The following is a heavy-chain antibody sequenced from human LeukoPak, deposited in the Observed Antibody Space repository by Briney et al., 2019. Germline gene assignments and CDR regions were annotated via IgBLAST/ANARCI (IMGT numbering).Heavy chain of an antibody. V-gene: IGHV3-23*01. CDR1: GFTFSSYA. CDR3: ARRTVQSGGFDP. CDR2: ISGSGGST. Sequence: GGSLRLSCAASGFTFSSYAMSWVRQAPGKGLEWVSAISGSGGSTYYTDSVKGRFTISRDNSKNTLYLQVNSLRAGDTAICYCARRTVQSGGFDPWGQGTLVTVSS. J-gene: IGHJ5*02. D-gene: IGHD1-1*01.